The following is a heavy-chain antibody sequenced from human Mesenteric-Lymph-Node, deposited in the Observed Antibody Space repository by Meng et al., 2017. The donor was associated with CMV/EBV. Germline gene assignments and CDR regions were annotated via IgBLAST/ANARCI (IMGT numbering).Heavy chain of an antibody. J-gene: IGHJ4*02. D-gene: IGHD5-24*01. V-gene: IGHV4-31*03. CDR2: IYYRGDT. CDR3: ARVSWTWLQIDY. Sequence: TVSGGSISSGDYYWSWIRQHPGKGLEWIGYIYYRGDTFYNPSLKSRVTISIDTSKNQFSLKLTSVTATDTAIYFCARVSWTWLQIDYWGQGTLVTVSS. CDR1: GGSISSGDYY.